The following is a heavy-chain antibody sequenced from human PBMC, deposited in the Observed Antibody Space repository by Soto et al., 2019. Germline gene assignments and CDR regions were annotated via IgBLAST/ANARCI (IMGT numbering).Heavy chain of an antibody. D-gene: IGHD6-6*01. V-gene: IGHV3-66*01. CDR1: GFTVSNKY. J-gene: IGHJ4*02. CDR2: INRDGNT. CDR3: ARSSGDYIESREMDY. Sequence: EVQLVESGGGMVQPGGCLRLSCAASGFTVSNKYMNWVRQAPGKGLEWVSLINRDGNTHYADSVKGRFTISRDNSKNTLYLQMNSLRVDDTAVYYCARSSGDYIESREMDYWGQGTLVTVSS.